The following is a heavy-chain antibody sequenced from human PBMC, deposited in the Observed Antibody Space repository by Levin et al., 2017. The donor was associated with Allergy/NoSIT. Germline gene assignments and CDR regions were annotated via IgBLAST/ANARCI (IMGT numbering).Heavy chain of an antibody. D-gene: IGHD6-13*01. CDR1: GFTFSSYA. V-gene: IGHV3-64D*06. J-gene: IGHJ2*01. CDR3: YTSSMSWYFDL. Sequence: GESLKISCSASGFTFSSYAMHWVRQAPGKGLEYISTISTNGGITYYADSVKGRFTISRDNSKNTLYLKMSSLRVEDTAVYYCYTSSMSWYFDLWGRGTLVTVSS. CDR2: ISTNGGIT.